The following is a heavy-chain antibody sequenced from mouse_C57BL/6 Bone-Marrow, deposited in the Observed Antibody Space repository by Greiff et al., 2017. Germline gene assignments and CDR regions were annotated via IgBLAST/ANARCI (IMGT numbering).Heavy chain of an antibody. CDR1: GFSLTSYG. CDR2: IWGVGST. D-gene: IGHD4-1*01. J-gene: IGHJ4*01. V-gene: IGHV2-6*01. CDR3: ASSLTYYAMDY. Sequence: VKVVESGPGLVAPSQSLSITCTVSGFSLTSYGVDWVRQSPGKGLEWLGVIWGVGSTNYNSALKSRLSISKDNSKSQVFLKMNSLQTDDTAMYYCASSLTYYAMDYWGQGTSVTVSS.